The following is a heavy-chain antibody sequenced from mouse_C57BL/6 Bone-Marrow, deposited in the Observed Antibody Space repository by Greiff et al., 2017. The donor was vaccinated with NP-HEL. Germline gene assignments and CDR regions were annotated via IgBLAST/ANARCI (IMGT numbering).Heavy chain of an antibody. Sequence: EVNVVESGGGLVKPGGSLKLSCAASGFTFSSYTMSWVRQTPEKRLEWVATISGGGGNTYYPDSVKGRFTISRDNAKNTLYLQMSSLRSEDTALYYCARHEDYYGSPPAFAYWGQGTLVAVSA. D-gene: IGHD1-1*01. V-gene: IGHV5-9*01. CDR3: ARHEDYYGSPPAFAY. CDR1: GFTFSSYT. J-gene: IGHJ3*01. CDR2: ISGGGGNT.